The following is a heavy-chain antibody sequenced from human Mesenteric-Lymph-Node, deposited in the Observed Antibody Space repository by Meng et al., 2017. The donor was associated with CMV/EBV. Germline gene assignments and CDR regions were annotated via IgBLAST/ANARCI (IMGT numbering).Heavy chain of an antibody. CDR3: ARDSSGYYWFDP. V-gene: IGHV4-31*03. Sequence: CTVSGYYISSGGYFWNWIRQHPGKGLEWIGSIYHSGTTYYNPSLKSRVAISVDTSKNQFSLRLSSVTAADTAVYYCARDSSGYYWFDPWGQGTLVTVSS. D-gene: IGHD3-22*01. CDR1: GYYISSGGYF. J-gene: IGHJ5*02. CDR2: IYHSGTT.